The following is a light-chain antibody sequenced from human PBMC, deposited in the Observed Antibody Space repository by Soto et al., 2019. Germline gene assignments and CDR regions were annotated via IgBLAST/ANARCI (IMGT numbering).Light chain of an antibody. J-gene: IGKJ1*01. V-gene: IGKV1-39*01. CDR3: LQSYSIPPT. Sequence: DIQMTQSPPSLSASVGDRVTITCRASQSISSSLNWYQQQPGKAPKLLIFAASTLQSGVPSRFSGSGSGTDFTLTISSLQREDFATYYCLQSYSIPPTFGQGTKVDIK. CDR2: AAS. CDR1: QSISSS.